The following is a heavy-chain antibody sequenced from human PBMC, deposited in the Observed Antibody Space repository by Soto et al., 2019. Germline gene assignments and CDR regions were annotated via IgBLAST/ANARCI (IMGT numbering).Heavy chain of an antibody. D-gene: IGHD6-13*01. CDR2: ISGSGGST. CDR3: AKDLVGSKHAAAGTGSGSDY. J-gene: IGHJ4*02. V-gene: IGHV3-23*01. CDR1: GFTFSSYA. Sequence: EVQLLESGGGLVQPGGSLRLSCAASGFTFSSYAMSWVRQAPGKGLEWVSAISGSGGSTYYADSVKGRFTISRDNSKNTLYLQMNSLRGDDTALYYCAKDLVGSKHAAAGTGSGSDYWGQGNLVTVYS.